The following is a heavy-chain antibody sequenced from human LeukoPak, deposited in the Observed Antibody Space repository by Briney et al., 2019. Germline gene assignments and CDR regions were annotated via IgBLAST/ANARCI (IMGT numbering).Heavy chain of an antibody. CDR2: ISAYNGNT. Sequence: ASVKVSCKASGYTFTSYGISWVRQAPGQGLEWMGWISAYNGNTNYAQKLQGRVTMTRNTSISTAYMELSSLRSEDTAVYYCARAARRGGKDIDYWGQGTLVTVSS. CDR1: GYTFTSYG. D-gene: IGHD6-6*01. J-gene: IGHJ4*02. CDR3: ARAARRGGKDIDY. V-gene: IGHV1-18*01.